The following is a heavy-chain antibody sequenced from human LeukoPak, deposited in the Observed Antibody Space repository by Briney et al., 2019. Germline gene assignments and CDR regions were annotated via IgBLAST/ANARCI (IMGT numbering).Heavy chain of an antibody. Sequence: QPGGPLRLSCAASGFTFSSYGMHWVRQAPGQGLEWVALLTSDGSKKYSADSVKGRFTISRDNSKNTLYLQMNSLRVEDTAVYYCAKGYDSTFYGLDVWGQGTTVTVSS. V-gene: IGHV3-30*18. D-gene: IGHD3-22*01. CDR3: AKGYDSTFYGLDV. CDR2: LTSDGSKK. J-gene: IGHJ6*02. CDR1: GFTFSSYG.